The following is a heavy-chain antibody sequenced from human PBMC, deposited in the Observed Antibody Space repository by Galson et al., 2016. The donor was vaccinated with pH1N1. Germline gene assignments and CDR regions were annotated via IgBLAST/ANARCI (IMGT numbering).Heavy chain of an antibody. J-gene: IGHJ4*02. V-gene: IGHV3-74*01. D-gene: IGHD2-15*01. CDR3: ARNFGLSGSGRHFDF. CDR2: INSDGSST. CDR1: GFTFSSYW. Sequence: SLRLSCAASGFTFSSYWMHWVRQAPGKGLVWVSRINSDGSSTSCADSVKGRFTISRDNAKNTLYLQMHSLRAEDTAVYYCARNFGLSGSGRHFDFWGQGTLVTGSS.